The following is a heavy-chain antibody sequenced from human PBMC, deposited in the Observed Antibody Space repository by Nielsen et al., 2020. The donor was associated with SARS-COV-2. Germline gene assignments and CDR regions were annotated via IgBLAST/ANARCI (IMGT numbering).Heavy chain of an antibody. CDR2: IYYSGST. CDR1: GGSISSSNW. J-gene: IGHJ6*02. Sequence: SETLSLTCAVSGGSISSSNWWSWIRQPPGKGLEWIGSIYYSGSTYYNPSLKSRVTISVDTSKNQFSLKLSSVTAADTAVYYCASGDYDSSGYYFDYYDMDVWGQGTTVTVSS. V-gene: IGHV4-39*01. D-gene: IGHD3-22*01. CDR3: ASGDYDSSGYYFDYYDMDV.